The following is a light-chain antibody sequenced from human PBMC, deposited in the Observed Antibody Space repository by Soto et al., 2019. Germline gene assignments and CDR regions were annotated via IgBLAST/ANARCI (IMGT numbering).Light chain of an antibody. CDR2: AAS. CDR1: QSISSY. Sequence: DIQMTQSPSSLSASVGDRVTITCRASQSISSYLNWYQQKPGKAPKRLIYAASRLQSGVPSRFSDSGSGPDFTLTISSLQPEDFATYYCQQSYSTPRLTFGGGTKVEIK. V-gene: IGKV1-39*01. CDR3: QQSYSTPRLT. J-gene: IGKJ4*01.